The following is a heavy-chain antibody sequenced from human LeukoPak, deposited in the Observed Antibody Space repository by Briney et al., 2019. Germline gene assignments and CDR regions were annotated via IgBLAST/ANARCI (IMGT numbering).Heavy chain of an antibody. CDR2: IYYSGST. CDR3: ARLRYSSRYYYYYGMDV. D-gene: IGHD2-15*01. J-gene: IGHJ6*02. CDR1: SGSLSSGGYY. Sequence: PSETLSLTCAVSSGSLSSGGYYWSWIRQPPGKGLEWIGYIYYSGSTNYNPSLKSRVTISVDTSKNQFSLKLSSVTAADTAVYYCARLRYSSRYYYYYGMDVWGQGTTVTVSS. V-gene: IGHV4-61*08.